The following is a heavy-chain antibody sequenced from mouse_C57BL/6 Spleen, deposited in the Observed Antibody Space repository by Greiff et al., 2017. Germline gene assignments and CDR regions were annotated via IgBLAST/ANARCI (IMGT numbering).Heavy chain of an antibody. CDR2: IRSGGST. J-gene: IGHJ2*01. CDR3: ARGNEFGFDY. V-gene: IGHV2-2*01. Sequence: QVQLQQSGPGLVQPSQSLSITCTVSGFSLTSYGVHWVRQSPGKGLEWLGVIRSGGSTDYNAAFISSLSSSTDNSKSQGFFKMNSLQADDTATYYCARGNEFGFDYWGQGTTLTVSS. CDR1: GFSLTSYG.